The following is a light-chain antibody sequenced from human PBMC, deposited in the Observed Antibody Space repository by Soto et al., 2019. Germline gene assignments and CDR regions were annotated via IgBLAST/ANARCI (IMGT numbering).Light chain of an antibody. J-gene: IGLJ1*01. CDR1: SSDVGGYNY. Sequence: QSALTQPRSVSGSPGQSVTISCTGTSSDVGGYNYVSWYRQYPGEAPKLMIYDVTKRPSGVPDRFSGSKSGNTASLTISGLQAEDEADYYCGSYAGGYVFGTGTKLTVL. CDR3: GSYAGGYV. V-gene: IGLV2-11*01. CDR2: DVT.